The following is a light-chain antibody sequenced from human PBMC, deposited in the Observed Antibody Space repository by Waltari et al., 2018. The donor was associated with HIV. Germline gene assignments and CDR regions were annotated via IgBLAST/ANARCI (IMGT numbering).Light chain of an antibody. Sequence: QAVLTQPSSPSASPGASASLTCPLLRAINVVTSTLNWYTQKPGSPPQYLLRYKSDSDNQQGSGVHSRFSGSKDASANAGIFLISGLQSEDEADYYCMIWYSSAGVFGGGTKLTVL. J-gene: IGLJ3*02. CDR3: MIWYSSAGV. V-gene: IGLV5-45*02. CDR1: RAINVVTST. CDR2: YKSDSDN.